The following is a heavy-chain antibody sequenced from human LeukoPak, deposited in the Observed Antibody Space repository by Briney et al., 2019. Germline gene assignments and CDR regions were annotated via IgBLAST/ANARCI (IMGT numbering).Heavy chain of an antibody. J-gene: IGHJ4*02. Sequence: GGSLTLSCAASGFTLSSYWMSWVRQAPGKGLEWVANIKQDGSEKYYVDSVKGRFTISRDNAKNSLYLQMNSLRAEDTAVYYCALVGAQKGSFDYWGQGTLVTVSS. D-gene: IGHD1-26*01. CDR2: IKQDGSEK. CDR1: GFTLSSYW. CDR3: ALVGAQKGSFDY. V-gene: IGHV3-7*01.